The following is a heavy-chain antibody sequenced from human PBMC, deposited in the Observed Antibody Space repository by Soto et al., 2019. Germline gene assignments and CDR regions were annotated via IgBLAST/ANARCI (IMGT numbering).Heavy chain of an antibody. D-gene: IGHD3-9*01. CDR2: LSHDGGNT. Sequence: EVEMLASGGGVVQPGESLRLSCVAPDFSFTSYAMKWVRLAPGKGLQWVAALSHDGGNTYYRDSVRGRFTISRDNSKNTLYLQMNSLKGEDMAIYYCAKQTGTWVDSAIDFWGLGTQVTVSS. V-gene: IGHV3-23*01. J-gene: IGHJ4*02. CDR1: DFSFTSYA. CDR3: AKQTGTWVDSAIDF.